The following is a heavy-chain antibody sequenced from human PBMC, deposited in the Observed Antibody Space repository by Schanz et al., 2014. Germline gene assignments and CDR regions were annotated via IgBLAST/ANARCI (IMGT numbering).Heavy chain of an antibody. CDR1: GFTFSRYG. J-gene: IGHJ6*02. CDR3: ARAQGVSSFYYGVDV. Sequence: QVQLVESGGGVVQPGRSLRLSCAASGFTFSRYGMHWVRQAPGKGLEWVAATRYDGNNKYYVDSVKGRFTVSRDNNWKSPSLPINSLRSDDAAVYSCARAQGVSSFYYGVDVWGQGTTVTVSS. CDR2: TRYDGNNK. V-gene: IGHV3-33*01. D-gene: IGHD2-2*01.